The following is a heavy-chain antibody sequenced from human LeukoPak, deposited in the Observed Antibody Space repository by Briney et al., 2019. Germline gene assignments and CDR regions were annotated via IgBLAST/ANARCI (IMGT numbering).Heavy chain of an antibody. Sequence: ASVKVSCKASGYTFTSYYMYWVRQAPGQGLEWMGIINPSGDNTNYAQKFQGRVTMTRDMSTTTVYMELSSLRAEDTAVYYCAKEGHSGSYFSRGYFDYWGQGTLVTVSS. CDR2: INPSGDNT. V-gene: IGHV1-46*01. CDR1: GYTFTSYY. D-gene: IGHD1-26*01. CDR3: AKEGHSGSYFSRGYFDY. J-gene: IGHJ4*02.